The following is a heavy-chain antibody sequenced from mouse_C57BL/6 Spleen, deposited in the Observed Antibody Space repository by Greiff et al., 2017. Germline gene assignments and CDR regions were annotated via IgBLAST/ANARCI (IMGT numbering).Heavy chain of an antibody. D-gene: IGHD1-1*01. CDR2: IYPSDSET. CDR1: GYTFTSYW. CDR3: VYGSSYGGFAD. J-gene: IGHJ3*01. V-gene: IGHV1-61*01. Sequence: QVQLQQPGAELVRPGSSVKLSCKASGYTFTSYWMDWVKQRPGQGLEWIGKIYPSDSETNYNQQFKDKATLTVDKSSSTAYRQISSLTSEDSAIYYCVYGSSYGGFADWGQGTLVTVSA.